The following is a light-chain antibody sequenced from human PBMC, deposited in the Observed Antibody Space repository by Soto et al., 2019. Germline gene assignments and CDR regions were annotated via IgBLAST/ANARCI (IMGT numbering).Light chain of an antibody. CDR1: SSDVGAYKY. Sequence: QSALTQPASVSGSPGQSITISCTGTSSDVGAYKYVSWYQQYPGKAPKLMIYDVSNRPSGVSNRFSGSKSGNTASLTISGLQAEDEADYYCSSYTSSGTLVFGGGTKLTVL. CDR2: DVS. V-gene: IGLV2-14*01. J-gene: IGLJ2*01. CDR3: SSYTSSGTLV.